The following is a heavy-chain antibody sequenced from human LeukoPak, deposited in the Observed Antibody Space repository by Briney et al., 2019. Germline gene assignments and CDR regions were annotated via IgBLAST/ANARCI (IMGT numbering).Heavy chain of an antibody. V-gene: IGHV3-33*01. CDR2: IWFDGSRE. CDR3: ARDPGITGIQRAIDY. J-gene: IGHJ4*01. CDR1: GFTLSSYA. Sequence: GGSLRLSCAASGFTLSSYAMHWVRQAPGEGLEWVALIWFDGSREDYGDSVKGRFTIYRDNSNNTLHLQMSSLRAEDTAVYFCARDPGITGIQRAIDYWGHGTLVTVSS. D-gene: IGHD1-20*01.